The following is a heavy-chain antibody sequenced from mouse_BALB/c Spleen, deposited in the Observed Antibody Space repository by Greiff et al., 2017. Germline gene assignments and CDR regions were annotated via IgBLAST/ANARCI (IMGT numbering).Heavy chain of an antibody. CDR1: GYTFTSYW. D-gene: IGHD2-1*01. J-gene: IGHJ3*01. CDR3: ARGNNGAY. V-gene: IGHV1-69*02. Sequence: QVQLKQPGAELVKPGASVKLSCKASGYTFTSYWMHWVKQRPGQGLEWIGEIDPSDSYTNYNQKFKGKATLTVDKSSSTAYMQLSSLTSEDSAVYYCARGNNGAYWGQGTLVTVSA. CDR2: IDPSDSYT.